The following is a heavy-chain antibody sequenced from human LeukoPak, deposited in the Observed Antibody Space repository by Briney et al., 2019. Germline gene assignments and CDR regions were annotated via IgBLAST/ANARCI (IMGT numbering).Heavy chain of an antibody. CDR3: ARHGASGSYLYYFDD. J-gene: IGHJ4*02. D-gene: IGHD1-26*01. CDR1: GGSISSYY. V-gene: IGHV4-59*08. CDR2: IYYSGST. Sequence: SETLSLTCTVSGGSISSYYLSWIRQTPGKGLEWIGYIYYSGSTNYNPSLKSRVTISVDTSKNQFSLKLSSVTAADTAVYFCARHGASGSYLYYFDDSGQGTLVTVSS.